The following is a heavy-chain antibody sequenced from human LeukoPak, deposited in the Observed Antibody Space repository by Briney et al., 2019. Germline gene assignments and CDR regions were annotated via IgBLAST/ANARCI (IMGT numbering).Heavy chain of an antibody. Sequence: PGGSLRLSCSASGFTFSSYAMSWVRQAPGKGLEWVSSVNDGGDNTYYADYLRGRFTISRDNSKNTLYLQMNSLRAEDTAVYYCAKPRDTAAAGTVDPFNYWGQGTLVAVSS. J-gene: IGHJ4*02. D-gene: IGHD6-13*01. V-gene: IGHV3-23*01. CDR1: GFTFSSYA. CDR3: AKPRDTAAAGTVDPFNY. CDR2: VNDGGDNT.